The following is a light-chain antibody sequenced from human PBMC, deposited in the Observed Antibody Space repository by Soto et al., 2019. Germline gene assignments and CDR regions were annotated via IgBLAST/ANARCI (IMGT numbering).Light chain of an antibody. CDR3: CSYAGGNSWV. Sequence: QSALTQPPSASGSPGQSVTISCTGTSSDVGGYNYVSWYQQHPGKAPKLMIYEDNKRPSGLSNRFSGSKSGNTASLTIAGLQAGDEADYYCCSYAGGNSWVFGGGTKLTVL. J-gene: IGLJ3*02. V-gene: IGLV2-8*01. CDR2: EDN. CDR1: SSDVGGYNY.